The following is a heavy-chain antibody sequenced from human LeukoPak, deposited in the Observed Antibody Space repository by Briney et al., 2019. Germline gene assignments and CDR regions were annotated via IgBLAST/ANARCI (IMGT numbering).Heavy chain of an antibody. D-gene: IGHD3-10*01. J-gene: IGHJ4*02. CDR2: ISYSGGT. CDR3: ARYWLGSGY. Sequence: SETLSLTCTVSGASVSCTTYDWGWIRQPPGKGLEWIGSISYSGGTYYNPSLKSRVTISVDTSKNQFSLKLSSVTAAETAVYYCARYWLGSGYWGQGTLVTVSS. V-gene: IGHV4-39*07. CDR1: GASVSCTTYD.